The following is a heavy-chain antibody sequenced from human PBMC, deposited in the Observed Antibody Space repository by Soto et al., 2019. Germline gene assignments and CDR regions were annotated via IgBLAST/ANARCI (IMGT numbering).Heavy chain of an antibody. D-gene: IGHD3-10*01. CDR1: GVTFSSYA. V-gene: IGHV1-69*01. J-gene: IGHJ5*02. Sequence: QVQLVQSGAEVKKPGSSVKVSCKASGVTFSSYAISWVRQAPGQGLEWMGGIIPIFGTANYAQKFQGRVTITADESTSTAYMELSSLRSEDTAVYYCARGGAITMVRGVTQNWFDPWGQGTLVTVSS. CDR3: ARGGAITMVRGVTQNWFDP. CDR2: IIPIFGTA.